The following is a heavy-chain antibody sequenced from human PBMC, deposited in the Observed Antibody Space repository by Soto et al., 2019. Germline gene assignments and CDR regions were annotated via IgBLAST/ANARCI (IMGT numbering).Heavy chain of an antibody. V-gene: IGHV4-31*03. D-gene: IGHD5-12*01. Sequence: SETLSLTCTVSGGSISRGGYYWSWIRQHPGKGLEWIGYIYYSGSTYYNPSLKSRVTISVDTSKNQFSLKLSSVTAADTAVYYCARWIGYSGYDSADYWGQGTLVTVSS. CDR1: GGSISRGGYY. J-gene: IGHJ4*02. CDR2: IYYSGST. CDR3: ARWIGYSGYDSADY.